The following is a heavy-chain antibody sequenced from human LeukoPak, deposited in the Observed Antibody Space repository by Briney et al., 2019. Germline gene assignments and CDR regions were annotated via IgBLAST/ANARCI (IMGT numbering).Heavy chain of an antibody. J-gene: IGHJ4*02. D-gene: IGHD5-18*01. CDR3: ARMGRGYSYGYLDY. Sequence: SETLSLTCAVYGGSFSGYYWSWIRQPPGKGLEWIGYIYYSGSTNYNPSLKSRVTISIDTSKNQFSLKLSSVTAADTAVYYCARMGRGYSYGYLDYWGQGTLVTVSS. V-gene: IGHV4-59*01. CDR1: GGSFSGYY. CDR2: IYYSGST.